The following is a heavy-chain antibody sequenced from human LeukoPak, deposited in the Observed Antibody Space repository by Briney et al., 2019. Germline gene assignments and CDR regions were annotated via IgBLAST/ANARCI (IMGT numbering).Heavy chain of an antibody. J-gene: IGHJ4*02. D-gene: IGHD5-24*01. CDR3: ATIRDGYNYVDS. CDR2: ISGSGGST. Sequence: QPGGSLRLSCAASGFTFSSYAMSWVRQAPGKGLQWVSGISGSGGSTYFADSVKGRFTISRDNSKNTLYLQMNSLRAEDTAVYYCATIRDGYNYVDSWGQGTLVTVSS. CDR1: GFTFSSYA. V-gene: IGHV3-23*01.